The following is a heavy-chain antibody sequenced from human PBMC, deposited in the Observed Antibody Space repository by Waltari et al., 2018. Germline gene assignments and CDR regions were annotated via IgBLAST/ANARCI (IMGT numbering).Heavy chain of an antibody. CDR2: ISGSGIS. CDR1: GDSISNSH. V-gene: IGHV4-4*07. Sequence: QVQLQESGPGLVKPSETLSLTCTVSGDSISNSHWAWIRQPAGQGLEWIGRISGSGISNYNPPRKRRVSMSVDTSKNQFSLNLTSVTAADTAMYYCARLSFSAYSGSWFYFDYWGQGSLVTVSS. D-gene: IGHD6-25*01. CDR3: ARLSFSAYSGSWFYFDY. J-gene: IGHJ4*02.